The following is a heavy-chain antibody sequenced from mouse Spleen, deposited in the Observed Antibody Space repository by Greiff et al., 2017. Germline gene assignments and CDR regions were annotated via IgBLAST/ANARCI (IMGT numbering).Heavy chain of an antibody. D-gene: IGHD2-3*01. Sequence: EVMLVESGGDLVKPGGSLKLSCAASGFTFSSYGMSWVRQTPDKRLEWVATISSGGSYTYYPDSVKGRVTISRDNAKNTRYLQMSSLKSEDTAMYYCGRRDDGYYFGHWGQGTTLPSSS. CDR2: ISSGGSYT. J-gene: IGHJ2*01. CDR3: GRRDDGYYFGH. V-gene: IGHV5-6*02. CDR1: GFTFSSYG.